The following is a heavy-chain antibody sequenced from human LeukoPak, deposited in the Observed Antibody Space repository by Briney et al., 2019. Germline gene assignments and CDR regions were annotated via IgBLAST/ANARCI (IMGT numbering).Heavy chain of an antibody. V-gene: IGHV4-59*12. J-gene: IGHJ4*02. Sequence: SETLSLTCTVSGGSISSYYWSWIRQPPGKGLEWIGYIYYSGSTNYNPSLKSRVTISVDRSKNQFSLKLSSVTSADTAVYYCARGAVTIDYWGQGTLVTVSS. CDR2: IYYSGST. CDR3: ARGAVTIDY. CDR1: GGSISSYY. D-gene: IGHD4-17*01.